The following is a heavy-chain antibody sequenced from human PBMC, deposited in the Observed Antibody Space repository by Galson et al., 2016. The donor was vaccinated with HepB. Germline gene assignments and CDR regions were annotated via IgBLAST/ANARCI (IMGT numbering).Heavy chain of an antibody. V-gene: IGHV4-39*01. CDR1: GGSVTASPYY. D-gene: IGHD3-10*01. CDR3: ARLFASGRKYDAFDI. CDR2: LSYSGSA. Sequence: SETLSLTCTASGGSVTASPYYPAWIRQPPGKGLEWIGTLSYSGSAYYNPSLKSHFTISMGASRNQFSLQLTSVTAADTAVYYCARLFASGRKYDAFDIWGQGTVVTVSS. J-gene: IGHJ3*02.